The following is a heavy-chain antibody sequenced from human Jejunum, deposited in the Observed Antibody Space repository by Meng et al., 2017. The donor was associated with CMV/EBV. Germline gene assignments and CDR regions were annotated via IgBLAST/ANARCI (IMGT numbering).Heavy chain of an antibody. Sequence: GFSFSSYDMYWIRQAPGKGLEWVAWISSTGQTMYYGDSARGRFLISRDNAKKSLYLEMNSLRVEDTAVYYCANRMHSGMDVWGQGTTVTVSS. J-gene: IGHJ6*02. CDR2: ISSTGQTM. V-gene: IGHV3-48*03. D-gene: IGHD1-14*01. CDR1: GFSFSSYD. CDR3: ANRMHSGMDV.